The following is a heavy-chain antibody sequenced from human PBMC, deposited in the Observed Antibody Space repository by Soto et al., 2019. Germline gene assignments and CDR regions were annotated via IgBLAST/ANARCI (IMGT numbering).Heavy chain of an antibody. V-gene: IGHV3-23*01. Sequence: EVQLLESGGGLVQPGGSLRLSCAASGFTFSSYAMSWVRQDPGKGLEWVSAISGSGGSTYYADSVKGRFTISRDNSKNTLYLQMNSRRAEDTAVYYCAKASGWFGEFDYWGQGTLVTVSS. CDR3: AKASGWFGEFDY. D-gene: IGHD3-10*01. CDR1: GFTFSSYA. CDR2: ISGSGGST. J-gene: IGHJ4*02.